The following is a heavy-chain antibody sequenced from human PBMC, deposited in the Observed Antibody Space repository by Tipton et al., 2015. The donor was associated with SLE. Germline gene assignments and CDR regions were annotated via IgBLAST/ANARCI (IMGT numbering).Heavy chain of an antibody. CDR3: ARGGYSGGYSDAFDI. V-gene: IGHV4-34*01. CDR1: GGSFSGYY. J-gene: IGHJ3*02. CDR2: INHSGST. Sequence: TLSLTCAVYGGSFSGYYWSWIRQPPGKGLEWIGEINHSGSTNYNPSLKSRVTISVDTSKNQFSLKLSSVTAADTAVYYCARGGYSGGYSDAFDIWGQGTMVTVSS. D-gene: IGHD1-26*01.